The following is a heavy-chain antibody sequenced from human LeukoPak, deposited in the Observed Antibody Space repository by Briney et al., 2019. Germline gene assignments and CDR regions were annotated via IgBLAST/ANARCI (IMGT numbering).Heavy chain of an antibody. Sequence: GGSLRLSCAASGFTFTSYAMSWVRQAPGKGLQWVSAISGSGGSTYYADSVKGRFTISRDNSKNTLYLQMNSLRAEDTAVYYCAKDRFLLAVATFDYWAREPWSPSPQ. D-gene: IGHD6-19*01. V-gene: IGHV3-23*01. CDR1: GFTFTSYA. CDR3: AKDRFLLAVATFDY. CDR2: ISGSGGST. J-gene: IGHJ4*02.